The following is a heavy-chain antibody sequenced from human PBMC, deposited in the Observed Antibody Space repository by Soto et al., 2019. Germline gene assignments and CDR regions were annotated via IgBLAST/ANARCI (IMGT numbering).Heavy chain of an antibody. CDR2: ISAYNGNT. D-gene: IGHD2-2*01. CDR3: ARLYCISTSCYPYNWFDP. V-gene: IGHV1-18*01. Sequence: ASVKVSCKASGYTFTSYGTSWVRQAPGQGLEWMGWISAYNGNTNYAQKLQGRVTMTTDTSTSTAYMELRSLRSDDTAVYYCARLYCISTSCYPYNWFDPWGQGTLVIISS. J-gene: IGHJ5*02. CDR1: GYTFTSYG.